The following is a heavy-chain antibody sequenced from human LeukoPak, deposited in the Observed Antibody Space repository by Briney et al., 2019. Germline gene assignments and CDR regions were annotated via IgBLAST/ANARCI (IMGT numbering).Heavy chain of an antibody. J-gene: IGHJ4*02. V-gene: IGHV3-30-3*01. Sequence: GRSLRLSCAASGFTFSSYAMHWVRQAPGKGLEWVAVISYDGSNKYYADSVKGRFTISRDNSKNTLYLQMNSLRAEDTAVYYCARTVGATTYFDYWGQGTLVTVPS. D-gene: IGHD1-26*01. CDR3: ARTVGATTYFDY. CDR2: ISYDGSNK. CDR1: GFTFSSYA.